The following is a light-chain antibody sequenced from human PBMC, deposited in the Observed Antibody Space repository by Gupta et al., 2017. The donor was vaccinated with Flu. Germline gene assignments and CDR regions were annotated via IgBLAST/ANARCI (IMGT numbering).Light chain of an antibody. CDR1: SLRNYY. Sequence: SSELTQDPAVSVALGQTVRITCQGDSLRNYYASWYQQKPGQAPVLVFYGKNNRPSGIPDRFSGSSSRNTASLTIAGAQAEDEADYYCNSRDSSGNHLVFGGGTKLTVL. CDR3: NSRDSSGNHLV. V-gene: IGLV3-19*01. CDR2: GKN. J-gene: IGLJ3*02.